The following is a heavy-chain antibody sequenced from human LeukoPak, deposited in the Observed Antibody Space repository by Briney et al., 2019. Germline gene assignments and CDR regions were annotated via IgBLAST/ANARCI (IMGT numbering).Heavy chain of an antibody. V-gene: IGHV3-21*01. D-gene: IGHD5-18*01. CDR1: GFTFSRYS. CDR3: ARVDTVMAYYFDL. CDR2: ISSSSSYI. J-gene: IGHJ4*02. Sequence: KSGGSLRLSCAASGFTFSRYSMNWVRQAPGKGLEWVSSISSSSSYIYYADSVKGRFTISRDNAKNSLYLQMNSLRAEDTAVYYCARVDTVMAYYFDLWGQGTLVTVSS.